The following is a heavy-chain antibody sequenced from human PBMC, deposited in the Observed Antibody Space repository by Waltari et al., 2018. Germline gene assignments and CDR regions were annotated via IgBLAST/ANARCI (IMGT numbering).Heavy chain of an antibody. V-gene: IGHV4-39*07. CDR2: IDYSGST. CDR1: GGSISSSSYY. D-gene: IGHD3-10*01. J-gene: IGHJ4*02. Sequence: QLQLQESGPGLVKPSETLSLTCTVSGGSISSSSYYWGWIRQPPGKGLEWIGSIDYSGSTYYNPSRKSRVTISVDTSKNQFSLKLSSVTAADTAVYYCARDGPHYYGSGSYTGGVDYWGQGTLVTVSS. CDR3: ARDGPHYYGSGSYTGGVDY.